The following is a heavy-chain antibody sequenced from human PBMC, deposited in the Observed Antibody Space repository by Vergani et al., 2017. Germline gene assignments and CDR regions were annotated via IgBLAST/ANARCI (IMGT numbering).Heavy chain of an antibody. CDR3: AREARAYCRSTSCSLYYYYYYMDV. D-gene: IGHD2-2*01. Sequence: QVQLVQSGAEVKKPGSSVKVSCKASGGTFSSYAISWVRQAPGQGLEWMGGIIPIFGTANYAQKFQGRVTMTADESTSTAYMELSSLRSEDTAVYYCAREARAYCRSTSCSLYYYYYYMDVWGKGTTVTVSS. V-gene: IGHV1-69*01. CDR2: IIPIFGTA. CDR1: GGTFSSYA. J-gene: IGHJ6*03.